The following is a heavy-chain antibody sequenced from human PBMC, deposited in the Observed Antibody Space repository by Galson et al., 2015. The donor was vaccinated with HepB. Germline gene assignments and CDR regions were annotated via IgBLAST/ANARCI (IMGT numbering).Heavy chain of an antibody. D-gene: IGHD3-3*01. CDR1: GGAFGSYA. CDR2: IIPILTIS. Sequence: SVKVSCKASGGAFGSYAIDWVRQAPGQGLEWMGRIIPILTISKYAQKFQDRVTITADRSTSTAYMELSSLTSEDSALYFCTRCPGGVITCGFDYWGQGTQVTVSS. J-gene: IGHJ4*02. CDR3: TRCPGGVITCGFDY. V-gene: IGHV1-69*04.